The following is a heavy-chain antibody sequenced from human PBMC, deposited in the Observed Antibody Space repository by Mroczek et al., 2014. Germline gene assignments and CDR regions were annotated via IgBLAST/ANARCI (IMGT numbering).Heavy chain of an antibody. CDR3: ARTPGYYDSSGPRRREWDGDAFDI. D-gene: IGHD3-22*01. Sequence: QVQLQESGPGLVKPSQTLSLTCTVSGGSISSGGYYWSWIRQHPGKGLEWIGYIYYSGSTYYNPSLKSRVTISVDTSKNQFSLKLSSVTAADTAVYYCARTPGYYDSSGPRRREWDGDAFDIWGQGTMVTVSS. J-gene: IGHJ3*02. CDR1: GGSISSGGYY. V-gene: IGHV4-31*03. CDR2: IYYSGST.